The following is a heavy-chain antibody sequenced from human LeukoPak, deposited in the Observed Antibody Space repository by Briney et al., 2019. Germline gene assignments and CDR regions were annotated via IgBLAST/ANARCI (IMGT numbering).Heavy chain of an antibody. CDR2: IRGSGGST. CDR3: AREDYYGSGSLFDY. V-gene: IGHV3-23*01. CDR1: GFTFSSYA. Sequence: GGSLGLSCAASGFTFSSYAMSWVRQAPGKGLEWVSVIRGSGGSTYYADFVKGRFTISRDNSKNTLYLQMDSLRAEDTAIYYCAREDYYGSGSLFDYWGQGALVTVSS. J-gene: IGHJ4*02. D-gene: IGHD3-10*01.